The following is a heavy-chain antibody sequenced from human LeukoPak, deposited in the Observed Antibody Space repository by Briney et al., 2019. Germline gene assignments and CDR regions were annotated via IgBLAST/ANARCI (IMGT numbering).Heavy chain of an antibody. D-gene: IGHD6-6*01. V-gene: IGHV4-34*01. J-gene: IGHJ4*02. CDR1: GGSFSGYY. Sequence: SETLSLTCAVYGGSFSGYYWSWIRQPPGKGLEWIGEINHSGSTNYSPSLKSRVTISVDTSKNQFSLKLSSVTAADTAVYYCARVAARDRVFDYWGQGTLVTVSS. CDR2: INHSGST. CDR3: ARVAARDRVFDY.